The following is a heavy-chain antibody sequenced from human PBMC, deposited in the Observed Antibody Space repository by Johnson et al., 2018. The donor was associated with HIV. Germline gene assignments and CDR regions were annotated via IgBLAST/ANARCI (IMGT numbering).Heavy chain of an antibody. CDR1: GFTFRRYG. J-gene: IGHJ3*02. Sequence: VQLVESGGDLVQPGGSLRLSCAGSGFTFRRYGMSWVRQAPGKGPEWVSTIGGSGVNTYYADSVKGGFTISRDNSKNTLYLQMNSLRAEDTAIYYCARGQLWLLDDALDIWGQGTMVTVSS. D-gene: IGHD5-18*01. CDR2: IGGSGVNT. CDR3: ARGQLWLLDDALDI. V-gene: IGHV3-23*04.